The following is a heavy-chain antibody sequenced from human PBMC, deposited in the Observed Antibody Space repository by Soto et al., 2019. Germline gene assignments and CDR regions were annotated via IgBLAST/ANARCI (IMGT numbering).Heavy chain of an antibody. CDR1: GYSFTSYW. CDR2: IDPSDSYT. D-gene: IGHD6-6*01. J-gene: IGHJ6*02. V-gene: IGHV5-10-1*01. CDR3: AREGNLEYSSSSSGYYYYYYGMNV. Sequence: GESLKISCKGSGYSFTSYWISWVRQMPGKGLEWMGRIDPSDSYTNYSPSFQGHVTISADKSISTAYLQWSSLKASDTAMYYCAREGNLEYSSSSSGYYYYYYGMNVWGQGTTVTVSS.